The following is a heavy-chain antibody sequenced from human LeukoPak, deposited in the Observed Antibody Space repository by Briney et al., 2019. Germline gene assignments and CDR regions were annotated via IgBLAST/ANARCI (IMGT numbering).Heavy chain of an antibody. CDR2: ISSSSSYI. CDR3: ARDRIDPAGDCNYAESDR. J-gene: IGHJ5*02. Sequence: PGGSLRLSCAASGFTFSSYSMNWVRQAPGKGLEWVSSISSSSSYIYYADSVKGRFTISRDNAKNSLYLQMNSLRAEDTAVYYCARDRIDPAGDCNYAESDRWGQGTLVTVCS. V-gene: IGHV3-21*01. D-gene: IGHD1-7*01. CDR1: GFTFSSYS.